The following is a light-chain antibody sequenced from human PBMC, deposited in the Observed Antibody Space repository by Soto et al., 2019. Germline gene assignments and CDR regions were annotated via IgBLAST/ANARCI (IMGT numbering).Light chain of an antibody. J-gene: IGKJ1*01. CDR1: QSVSSN. Sequence: EIVMTQSPATLSVSPGERATLSCRASQSVSSNLAWYQQKPGQAPSLLIYGASTRATGTPARFSGSGSGTEFTLTISSLQSEDFAVYYCQQYDTWPRTFGQGTKVDIK. CDR2: GAS. CDR3: QQYDTWPRT. V-gene: IGKV3-15*01.